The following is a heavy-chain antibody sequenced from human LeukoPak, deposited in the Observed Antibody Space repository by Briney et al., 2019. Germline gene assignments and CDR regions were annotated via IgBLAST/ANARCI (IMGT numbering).Heavy chain of an antibody. J-gene: IGHJ4*02. Sequence: GGSLRLSCTASGFNFDDHGMTWVRQSPGKGLEWVSSINWNAGKTAYADSVKGRFTISRDNAKNSLYLQMNSLRAEDTAVYYCARDRSGGGSGSYYNWGQGTLVTVSS. V-gene: IGHV3-20*04. CDR3: ARDRSGGGSGSYYN. CDR2: INWNAGKT. CDR1: GFNFDDHG. D-gene: IGHD3-10*01.